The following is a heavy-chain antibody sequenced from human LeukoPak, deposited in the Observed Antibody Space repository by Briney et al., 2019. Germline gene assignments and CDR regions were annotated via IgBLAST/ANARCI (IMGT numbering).Heavy chain of an antibody. CDR3: AKDRMVRGVGVDY. Sequence: PGGSLRLSCAASGFTFDDYAMHWVRQAPGKGLEWVSGISWNSGSIGYADSVKGRFTISRDNAKNSLYLQMNSLRADDTAVYYCAKDRMVRGVGVDYWGQGTLITVSS. D-gene: IGHD3-10*01. J-gene: IGHJ4*02. CDR1: GFTFDDYA. V-gene: IGHV3-9*01. CDR2: ISWNSGSI.